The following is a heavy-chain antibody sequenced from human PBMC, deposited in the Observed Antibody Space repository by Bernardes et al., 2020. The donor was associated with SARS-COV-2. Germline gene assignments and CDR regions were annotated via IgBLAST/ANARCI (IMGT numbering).Heavy chain of an antibody. CDR1: GGSISSSSYY. D-gene: IGHD3-10*01. CDR2: IYYSGST. V-gene: IGHV4-39*01. J-gene: IGHJ6*02. CDR3: ARHHIMVRGVIITHYYYYYGMDV. Sequence: SETLSLTCTVSGGSISSSSYYWGWIRQPPGKGLEWIGSIYYSGSTYYNPSLKSRVTISVDTSKNQFSLKLSSVTAADTAVYYCARHHIMVRGVIITHYYYYYGMDVWGQGTTVTVSS.